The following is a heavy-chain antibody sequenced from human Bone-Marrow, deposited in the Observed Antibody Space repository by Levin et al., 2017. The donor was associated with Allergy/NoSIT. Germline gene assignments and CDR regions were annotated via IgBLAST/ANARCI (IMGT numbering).Heavy chain of an antibody. CDR2: ISYRGTT. CDR3: AREDGYVFDC. V-gene: IGHV4-31*03. Sequence: SETLSLTCTVSGGSFSGGGYHWSWICQHPETGLEWIGYISYRGTTYYNPSLKSRVTMSVDTSKTQFSLNLSSVTAADTAVYFCAREDGYVFDCWGQGTPVTVSS. CDR1: GGSFSGGGYH. J-gene: IGHJ4*02. D-gene: IGHD5-24*01.